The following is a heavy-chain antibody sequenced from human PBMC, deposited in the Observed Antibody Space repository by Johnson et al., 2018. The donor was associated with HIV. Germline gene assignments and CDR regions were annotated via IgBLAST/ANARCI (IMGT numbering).Heavy chain of an antibody. CDR3: GYHRFFDI. CDR2: ISYDGSNK. V-gene: IGHV3-30*14. CDR1: GFTFSSYA. D-gene: IGHD3-16*02. J-gene: IGHJ3*02. Sequence: VQLVESGGGVVQPGRSLRLSCAASGFTFSSYAMHWVRQAPGKGLEWVAVISYDGSNKYYADSVKGRFSISGDHAKNTLYLQMTSLRAEDTAVYYCGYHRFFDIWGQGTMVTVSS.